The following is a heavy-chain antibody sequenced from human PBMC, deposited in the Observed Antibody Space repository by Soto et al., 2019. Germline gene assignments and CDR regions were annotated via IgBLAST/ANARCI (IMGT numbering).Heavy chain of an antibody. CDR3: AKEEGVAIDY. Sequence: GESLKISCAASGFTFSSYAMSWVRQAPGKGLEWVSAISGSGGSTYYADSVKGRFTISRDNSKNTLYLQMNSLRAEDTAVYYCAKEEGVAIDYWGQGTLVTVSS. J-gene: IGHJ4*02. CDR2: ISGSGGST. V-gene: IGHV3-23*01. D-gene: IGHD2-15*01. CDR1: GFTFSSYA.